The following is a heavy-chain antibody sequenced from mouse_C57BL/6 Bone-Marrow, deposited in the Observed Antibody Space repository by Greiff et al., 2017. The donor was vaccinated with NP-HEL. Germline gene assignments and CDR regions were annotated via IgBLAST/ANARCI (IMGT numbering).Heavy chain of an antibody. CDR1: GYAFSSSW. V-gene: IGHV1-82*01. Sequence: VVEPGASVKISCKASGYAFSSSWMNWVKQRPGKGLEWIGRIYPGDGDTNYNGKFKGKATLTADKSSSTAYMQLSSLTSEDSAVYFCARSGGFCSSYDYWGQGTTLTVSS. J-gene: IGHJ2*01. CDR2: IYPGDGDT. D-gene: IGHD1-1*01. CDR3: ARSGGFCSSYDY.